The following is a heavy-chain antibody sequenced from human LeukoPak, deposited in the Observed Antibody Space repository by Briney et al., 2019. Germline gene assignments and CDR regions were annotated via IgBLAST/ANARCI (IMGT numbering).Heavy chain of an antibody. V-gene: IGHV4-61*01. CDR1: GGSISSSSYY. CDR3: ARGYSSGWYDAFDI. D-gene: IGHD6-19*01. CDR2: IYYSGST. J-gene: IGHJ3*02. Sequence: SETLSLTCTVSGGSISSSSYYWSWIRQPPGKGLEWIGYIYYSGSTNYNPSLKSRVTISVDTSKNQFSLKLSSVTAADTAVYYCARGYSSGWYDAFDIWGQGTMVTVSS.